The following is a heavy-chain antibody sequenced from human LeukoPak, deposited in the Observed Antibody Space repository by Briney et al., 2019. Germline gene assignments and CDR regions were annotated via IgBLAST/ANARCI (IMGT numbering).Heavy chain of an antibody. CDR1: GGSISSSSYY. J-gene: IGHJ3*02. V-gene: IGHV4-39*01. CDR2: IYYSGST. CDR3: ARRRKSSGQGPAAFDI. D-gene: IGHD3-22*01. Sequence: SETLSLTCTVSGGSISSSSYYWGWIRQPPGKGLEWIGSIYYSGSTYYNPSLRSRVTISVDTSKNQFSLKLSSVTAADTAVYYCARRRKSSGQGPAAFDIWGQGTMVTVSS.